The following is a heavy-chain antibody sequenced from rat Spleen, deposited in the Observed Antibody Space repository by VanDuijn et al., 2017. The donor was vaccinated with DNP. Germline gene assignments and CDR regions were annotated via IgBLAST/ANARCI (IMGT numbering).Heavy chain of an antibody. J-gene: IGHJ2*01. CDR1: GFTFSDYN. CDR2: ITPGGGNT. V-gene: IGHV5S23*01. CDR3: ARGGGDY. Sequence: EVQLVESGGGLLQPGRSLKLSCAASGFTFSDYNMAWVRQAPKKGLEWVASITPGGGNTYYRDSVKGRFTISRDNAKSTLYLQMNSLRSEDMATYYCARGGGDYWGQGVMVTVSS.